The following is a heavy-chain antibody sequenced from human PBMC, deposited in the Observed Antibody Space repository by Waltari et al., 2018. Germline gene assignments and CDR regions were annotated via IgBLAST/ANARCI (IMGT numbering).Heavy chain of an antibody. CDR1: GFTFSSYG. CDR3: AKDRYYDSSGYYYHYFDY. V-gene: IGHV3-30*02. D-gene: IGHD3-22*01. CDR2: IRYDGSNK. J-gene: IGHJ4*02. Sequence: QVQLVESGGGVVQPGGSLRLSCAASGFTFSSYGMHWVRQAPGQGLEWVAFIRYDGSNKYYADSVKGRFTISRDNSKNTLYLQMNSLRAEDTAVYYCAKDRYYDSSGYYYHYFDYWGQGTLVTVSS.